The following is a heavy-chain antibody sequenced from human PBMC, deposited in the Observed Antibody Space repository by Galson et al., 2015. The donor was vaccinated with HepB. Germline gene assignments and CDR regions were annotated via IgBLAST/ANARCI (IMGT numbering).Heavy chain of an antibody. CDR3: ARQLGMATITGPL. V-gene: IGHV4-4*02. D-gene: IGHD5-24*01. Sequence: LSLTCAVSGGSISSSNWWSWVRQPPGKGLEWIGEIYHSGSTNYNPSLKSRVTISVDKSKNQFSLKLSSVTAADTAVYYCARQLGMATITGPLWGQGTLVTVSS. CDR2: IYHSGST. J-gene: IGHJ4*02. CDR1: GGSISSSNW.